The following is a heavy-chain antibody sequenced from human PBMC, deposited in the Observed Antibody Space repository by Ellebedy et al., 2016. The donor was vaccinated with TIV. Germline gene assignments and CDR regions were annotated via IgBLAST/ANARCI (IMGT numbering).Heavy chain of an antibody. D-gene: IGHD6-19*01. CDR2: MNPNSGNT. CDR3: AATGQWLPRGGFYYYYYGMDV. Sequence: AASVKVSCKASGYTFIGYYMHWVRQATGQGLEWMGWMNPNSGNTGYAQKFQGRVTMTRNTSISTAYMELSSLRSEDTAVYYCAATGQWLPRGGFYYYYYGMDVWGQGTTVTVSS. CDR1: GYTFIGYY. J-gene: IGHJ6*02. V-gene: IGHV1-8*02.